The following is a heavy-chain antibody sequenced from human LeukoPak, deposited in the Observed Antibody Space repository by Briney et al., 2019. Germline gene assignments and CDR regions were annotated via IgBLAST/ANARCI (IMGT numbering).Heavy chain of an antibody. D-gene: IGHD6-19*01. J-gene: IGHJ4*02. CDR2: IKEDGSEK. CDR1: GFTFNRDW. CDR3: VTKEPSTSGWSY. Sequence: GGSLRLSCTASGFTFNRDWTAWVRQAPGKGLEWEANIKEDGSEKNYVDSVKGRFTISRDNAENSVYLQMNDLRAEDTGVYYCVTKEPSTSGWSYWGQGTLVTVSS. V-gene: IGHV3-7*01.